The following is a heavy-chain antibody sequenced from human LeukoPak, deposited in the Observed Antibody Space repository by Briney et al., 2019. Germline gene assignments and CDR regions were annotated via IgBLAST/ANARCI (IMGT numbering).Heavy chain of an antibody. Sequence: PGGSLRLSCATSGFTFSNYSMTWVRQTPGRGLEWVSSISSRSSYIYYAGSVEGRFTISRDNARKSLYLQMSSLRAEDTAVYYCAREYYYDSSVYATFNFDYWGQGTQVTVSS. J-gene: IGHJ4*02. CDR2: ISSRSSYI. CDR1: GFTFSNYS. CDR3: AREYYYDSSVYATFNFDY. D-gene: IGHD3-22*01. V-gene: IGHV3-21*01.